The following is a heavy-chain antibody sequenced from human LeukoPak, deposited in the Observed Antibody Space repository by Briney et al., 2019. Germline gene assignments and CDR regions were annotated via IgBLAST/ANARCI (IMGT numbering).Heavy chain of an antibody. D-gene: IGHD3-16*01. CDR1: GCPISSNY. V-gene: IGHV4-59*08. Sequence: PAEPLSLTGTLPGCPISSNYWTWTPQPPGRGLEWTELVCCSWSTNYNPSLKSRVTISVDTSKNQFSQKLSSVTAAHTDVYYCARHWASNPKKDWFDPWGQGTLVTVSS. CDR2: VCCSWST. J-gene: IGHJ5*02. CDR3: ARHWASNPKKDWFDP.